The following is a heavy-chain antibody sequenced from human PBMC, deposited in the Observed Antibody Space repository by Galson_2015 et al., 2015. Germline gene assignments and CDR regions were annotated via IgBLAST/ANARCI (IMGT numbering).Heavy chain of an antibody. D-gene: IGHD4-23*01. CDR1: GFTFSSYG. V-gene: IGHV3-30*18. Sequence: SLRLSCAASGFTFSSYGMHWVRQAPGKGLELVSVISYDGSNKYYADSVKGRFTISRDNSKNTLYMQMNSLIAEDTAVYYCAKDLGGYYFDYWGQTTLFPVSS. CDR2: ISYDGSNK. J-gene: IGHJ4*02. CDR3: AKDLGGYYFDY.